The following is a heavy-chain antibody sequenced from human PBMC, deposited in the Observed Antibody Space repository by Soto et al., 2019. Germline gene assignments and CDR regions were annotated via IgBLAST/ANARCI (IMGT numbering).Heavy chain of an antibody. CDR3: ARRKERSGPNYFDY. D-gene: IGHD6-25*01. CDR2: MNPYTGKV. J-gene: IGHJ4*02. V-gene: IGHV1-8*01. CDR1: GYTFTTYD. Sequence: QVQLVQSGAEVKKPGASVKVSCKASGYTFTTYDINWVRQAPGQGLEWMGWMNPYTGKVGYAQKFQGRVTMTRDNSISTAYMELSGLRSEDTAVYYCARRKERSGPNYFDYWGQGTLVTVSS.